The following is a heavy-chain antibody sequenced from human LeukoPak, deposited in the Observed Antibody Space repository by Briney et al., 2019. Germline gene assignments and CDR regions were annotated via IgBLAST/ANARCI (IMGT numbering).Heavy chain of an antibody. CDR3: ARSAGHCNNGVCFTDYYMDV. V-gene: IGHV1-2*02. CDR2: INPNSGDT. J-gene: IGHJ6*03. CDR1: GYTFTSYD. D-gene: IGHD2-8*01. Sequence: GASVKVSCKASGYTFTSYDINWVRLAPGQGLEWMGSINPNSGDTNYPQKFQGRVTMTRDTSITTAYMELSSLTSDDTAVYFCARSAGHCNNGVCFTDYYMDVWGKGTTVTVSS.